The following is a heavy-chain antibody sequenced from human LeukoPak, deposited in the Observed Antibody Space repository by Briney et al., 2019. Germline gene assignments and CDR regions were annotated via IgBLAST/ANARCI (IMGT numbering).Heavy chain of an antibody. CDR3: AKDLMRDRWFGES. J-gene: IGHJ5*02. CDR1: GFTFSSYG. Sequence: GGSLRLSCAASGFTFSSYGMHWVRQAPGKGLEWVAFIRYDGSGKYYGDSVRGRFTISRDNSKNTLYLDMNSLRAEDTAVYYCAKDLMRDRWFGESWGQGTLVTVSS. D-gene: IGHD3-10*01. CDR2: IRYDGSGK. V-gene: IGHV3-30*02.